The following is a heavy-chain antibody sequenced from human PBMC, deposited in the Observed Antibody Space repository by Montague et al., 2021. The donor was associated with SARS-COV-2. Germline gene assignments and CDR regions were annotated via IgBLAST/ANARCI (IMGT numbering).Heavy chain of an antibody. Sequence: SETLSLTCTVSGDSISSTDHYWAWMRQPPGKGLESIASIFYSGXTXYXXXXKXRVTISVDTSKNLFSLQLNSVTPADTSVYYCARHLRVGNRWNGFEADYWGQGALVSVSS. CDR2: IFYSGXT. CDR1: GDSISSTDHY. CDR3: ARHLRVGNRWNGFEADY. D-gene: IGHD1-1*01. J-gene: IGHJ4*02. V-gene: IGHV4-39*01.